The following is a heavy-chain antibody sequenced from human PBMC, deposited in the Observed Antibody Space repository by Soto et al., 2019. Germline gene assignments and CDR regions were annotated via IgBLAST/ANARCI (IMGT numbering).Heavy chain of an antibody. D-gene: IGHD4-17*01. V-gene: IGHV4-34*01. CDR3: ARDTTVPGYYYYYMDV. Sequence: SETLSLTCAVYGGSFSGYYWSWIRQPPGKGLEWIGEINHSGSTNYNPSLKSRVTISVDTSKNQFSLKLSSVTAADTAVYYCARDTTVPGYYYYYMDVWGKGTTVTVSS. CDR1: GGSFSGYY. CDR2: INHSGST. J-gene: IGHJ6*03.